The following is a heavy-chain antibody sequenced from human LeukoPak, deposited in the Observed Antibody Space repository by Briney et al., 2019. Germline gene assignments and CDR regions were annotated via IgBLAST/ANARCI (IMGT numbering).Heavy chain of an antibody. D-gene: IGHD5-24*01. V-gene: IGHV4-61*02. CDR2: IYTSGST. CDR1: GGSISSSSYY. Sequence: SETLSLACTVSGGSISSSSYYWGWIRQPAGKGLEWIGRIYTSGSTNYNPSLKSRVTISVDTSKNQFSLKLSSVTAADTAVYYCARFAQEMATTTPYYYYYYMDAWGKGTAVTISS. J-gene: IGHJ6*03. CDR3: ARFAQEMATTTPYYYYYYMDA.